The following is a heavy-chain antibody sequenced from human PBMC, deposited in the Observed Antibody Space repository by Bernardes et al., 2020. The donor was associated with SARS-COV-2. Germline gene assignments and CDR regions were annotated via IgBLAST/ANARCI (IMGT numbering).Heavy chain of an antibody. V-gene: IGHV1-2*02. CDR2: INPNSGST. D-gene: IGHD4-17*01. J-gene: IGHJ4*02. CDR3: ANDYGRNSPLFVFDF. CDR1: GYTFSGYY. Sequence: ASVKVSCKASGYTFSGYYIHWVRQAPGQGLEWMGWINPNSGSTHYAQKFQGRVTMTGDTPISTAYMELSGLRSDDTAIYYCANDYGRNSPLFVFDFWGQGTLLTVSS.